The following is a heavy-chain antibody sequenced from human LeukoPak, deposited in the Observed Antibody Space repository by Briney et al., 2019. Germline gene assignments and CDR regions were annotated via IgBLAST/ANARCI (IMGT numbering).Heavy chain of an antibody. CDR3: ARGGGLYGSGSYSEDY. CDR2: INPNSGGT. D-gene: IGHD3-10*01. J-gene: IGHJ4*02. Sequence: ASVKVSCKASGYTFTGYYMHWVRQAPGQGLEWMGWINPNSGGTNYAQKFQGRVTMTRDTSISTAYMELSRLRPDDTAVYYCARGGGLYGSGSYSEDYWGQGTLVTVSS. CDR1: GYTFTGYY. V-gene: IGHV1-2*02.